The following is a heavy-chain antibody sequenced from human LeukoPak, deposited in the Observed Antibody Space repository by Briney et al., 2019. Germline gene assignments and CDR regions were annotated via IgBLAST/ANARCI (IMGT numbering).Heavy chain of an antibody. J-gene: IGHJ4*02. V-gene: IGHV1-2*02. D-gene: IGHD3-16*01. Sequence: ASVKVSCKTSGYTFTGQYLHWVRQAPGQGLEWMGWINPNSGGTKSAQKFQGRVIMTRDTSISTVYMEVSSLRSEDTAVYYCARESPHTFYFDYWGQGTLVTVSS. CDR2: INPNSGGT. CDR1: GYTFTGQY. CDR3: ARESPHTFYFDY.